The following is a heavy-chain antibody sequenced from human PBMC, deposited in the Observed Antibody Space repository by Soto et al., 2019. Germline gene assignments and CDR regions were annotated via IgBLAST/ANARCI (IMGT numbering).Heavy chain of an antibody. J-gene: IGHJ6*02. CDR1: GFTFSSYA. Sequence: GGSLRLSCAASGFTFSSYAMSWVRQAPGKGLEWVSAISGSGGSTYYADSVKGRFTISRDNSKNTLYLQMNSLRAEDTAVYYCAKDEPITMVRGATYYYYGMDVWGQGTTVTVSS. CDR2: ISGSGGST. D-gene: IGHD3-10*01. V-gene: IGHV3-23*01. CDR3: AKDEPITMVRGATYYYYGMDV.